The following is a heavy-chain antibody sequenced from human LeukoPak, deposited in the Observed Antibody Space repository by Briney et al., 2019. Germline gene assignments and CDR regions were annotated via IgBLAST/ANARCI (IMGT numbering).Heavy chain of an antibody. CDR1: GYTLTELS. V-gene: IGHV1-24*01. Sequence: ASVKVSCKVSGYTLTELSMHWVRQAPGKGLEWMGGFDPEDGETIYAQKFQGRVTMTEDTSTDTAYMELSSLRPEDTAVYYCATAPFYDYIWGSYRRDYFDYWGQGTLVTVSS. CDR2: FDPEDGET. D-gene: IGHD3-16*02. J-gene: IGHJ4*02. CDR3: ATAPFYDYIWGSYRRDYFDY.